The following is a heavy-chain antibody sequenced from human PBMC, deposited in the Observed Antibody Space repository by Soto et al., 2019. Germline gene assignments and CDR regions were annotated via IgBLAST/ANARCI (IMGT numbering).Heavy chain of an antibody. J-gene: IGHJ6*02. D-gene: IGHD1-26*01. Sequence: QVQLVQSGAEGKKPGSSVKVSCEASGGTFSSYPINWVRQAPGQGLEWMGGIIPFFGTSNYAQKFQGRVTITADDSTSTAYMELRSLRSEDTAVYYCARVGHITNYGMAVWCQGTTVTVS. V-gene: IGHV1-69*01. CDR2: IIPFFGTS. CDR1: GGTFSSYP. CDR3: ARVGHITNYGMAV.